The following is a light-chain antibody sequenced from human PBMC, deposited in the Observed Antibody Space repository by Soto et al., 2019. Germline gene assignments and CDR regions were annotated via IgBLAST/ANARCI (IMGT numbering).Light chain of an antibody. CDR2: GAS. V-gene: IGKV3-20*01. CDR1: QSVSSNY. Sequence: EIVLTQSPGTLSLSPGERATLSCRASQSVSSNYLAWYQQKAGRAPRLLMYGASSRATGIPDRFSGSGSGTDFTLTISRLEAEDFAVYYCQQYGSVPRTFGPGTKVDIK. J-gene: IGKJ3*01. CDR3: QQYGSVPRT.